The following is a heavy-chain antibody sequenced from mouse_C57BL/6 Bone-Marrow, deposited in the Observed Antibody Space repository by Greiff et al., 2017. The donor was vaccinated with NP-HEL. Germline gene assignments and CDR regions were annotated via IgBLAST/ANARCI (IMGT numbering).Heavy chain of an antibody. CDR1: GFSFNTYA. V-gene: IGHV10-1*01. Sequence: EVQLVESGGGLVQPKGSLKLSCAASGFSFNTYAMNWVRQAPGKGLEWVARIRSKSNNYATYYADSVKDRFTISRDDSESMLYLLMNNLKTEDTAMYYCVTNWDAMDYWGQGTSVTVSS. D-gene: IGHD4-1*01. J-gene: IGHJ4*01. CDR3: VTNWDAMDY. CDR2: IRSKSNNYAT.